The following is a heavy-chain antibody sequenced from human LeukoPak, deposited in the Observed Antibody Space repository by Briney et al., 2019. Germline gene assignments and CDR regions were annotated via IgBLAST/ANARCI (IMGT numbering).Heavy chain of an antibody. V-gene: IGHV3-7*01. J-gene: IGHJ4*02. CDR2: IKQDGSEK. D-gene: IGHD3-22*01. Sequence: GGSLRLSCAASGFTFSSYWMSWVRQAPGKGLEWVANIKQDGSEKYYVDSVKGRFTISRDNAKNSLYLQMNSLRAEDTAVYYCARESDYYDSSGYQLFFDYWGQGTLVTVSS. CDR3: ARESDYYDSSGYQLFFDY. CDR1: GFTFSSYW.